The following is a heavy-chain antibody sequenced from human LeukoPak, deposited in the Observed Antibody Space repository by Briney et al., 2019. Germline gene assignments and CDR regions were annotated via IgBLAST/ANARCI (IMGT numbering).Heavy chain of an antibody. Sequence: PSETLSLTCTVSGGSISSGDYYWSWIRQPPGKGLEWIGYIYHSGNTYYNPSFKSRVTISVDRSKNQFSLKLSSVTAADTAVYYCARGPSSGWGGYFDYWGQGTLVTVSS. CDR2: IYHSGNT. J-gene: IGHJ4*02. CDR3: ARGPSSGWGGYFDY. V-gene: IGHV4-30-2*01. CDR1: GGSISSGDYY. D-gene: IGHD6-19*01.